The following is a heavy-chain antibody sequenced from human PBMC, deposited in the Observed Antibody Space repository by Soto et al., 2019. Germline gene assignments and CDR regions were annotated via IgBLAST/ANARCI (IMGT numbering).Heavy chain of an antibody. J-gene: IGHJ6*02. V-gene: IGHV3-21*02. Sequence: EVQLVESGGGLVKPGGSLRLSCEASGFTFSGHTLTWVRQAPGKGLEWVSSISSSGGYIHYADSVKGRFTISRDNANNSLSLQMNSLGVEDTALYDCAGGRAAGGGMAVWGQGTTVSVSS. CDR2: ISSSGGYI. CDR1: GFTFSGHT. D-gene: IGHD6-13*01. CDR3: AGGRAAGGGMAV.